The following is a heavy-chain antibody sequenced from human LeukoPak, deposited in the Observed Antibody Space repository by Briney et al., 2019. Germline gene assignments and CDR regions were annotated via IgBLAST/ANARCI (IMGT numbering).Heavy chain of an antibody. J-gene: IGHJ4*01. Sequence: SETLSLSCAVSGGSFSTYYLSWIRQPPGKGLEWIGYIYYSGSTEYNPSLKSRVTMSLDTSKNQFSLKLSSVTAADTAVYYCVRAVISFGAAVAKGFDCWGQGTLVTVSS. V-gene: IGHV4-59*01. D-gene: IGHD3-16*01. CDR3: VRAVISFGAAVAKGFDC. CDR2: IYYSGST. CDR1: GGSFSTYY.